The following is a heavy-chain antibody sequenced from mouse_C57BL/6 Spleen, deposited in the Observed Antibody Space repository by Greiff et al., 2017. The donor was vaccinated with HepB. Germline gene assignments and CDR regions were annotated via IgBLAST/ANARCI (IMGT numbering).Heavy chain of an antibody. CDR1: GYTFTDYE. V-gene: IGHV1-15*01. Sequence: VQLQQSGAELVRPGASVTLSCKASGYTFTDYEMHWVKQTPVHGLEWIGAIDPETGGTAYNQKFKGKAILTADKSSSTAYMELRSLTSEDSAVYYCTRTGGNYVRNYFDYWGQGTTLTVSS. J-gene: IGHJ2*01. CDR3: TRTGGNYVRNYFDY. CDR2: IDPETGGT. D-gene: IGHD2-1*01.